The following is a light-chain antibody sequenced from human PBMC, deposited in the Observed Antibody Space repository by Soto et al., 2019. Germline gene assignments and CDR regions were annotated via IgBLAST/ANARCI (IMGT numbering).Light chain of an antibody. V-gene: IGKV1-39*01. CDR1: QTISSH. CDR2: AAY. J-gene: IGKJ5*01. CDR3: KQSYTTPIT. Sequence: DIQMTQSPSSLSASVGDRVIITCRASQTISSHLNWYQQKPGKAHNLLVYAAYSLQSGVQSRFTGSGSGTDFTLTISSLQPEDFATYFCKQSYTTPITFGQGTRLEI.